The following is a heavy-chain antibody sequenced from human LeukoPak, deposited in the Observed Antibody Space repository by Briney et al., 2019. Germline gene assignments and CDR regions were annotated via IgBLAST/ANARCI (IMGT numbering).Heavy chain of an antibody. CDR3: AREDFIAVAGFDY. J-gene: IGHJ4*02. CDR2: INKDGSEA. Sequence: GGSLRLSCAASGFTFSTYWMHWVRQAPGKGLEWVANINKDGSEANYVDSVKGRFTISRDNSKNTLYLQMNSLRAEDTAVYYCAREDFIAVAGFDYWGPGTLGAVSS. V-gene: IGHV3-7*01. D-gene: IGHD6-19*01. CDR1: GFTFSTYW.